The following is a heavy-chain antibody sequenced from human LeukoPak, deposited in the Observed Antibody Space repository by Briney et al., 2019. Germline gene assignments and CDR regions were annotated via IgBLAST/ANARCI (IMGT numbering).Heavy chain of an antibody. Sequence: GGSLRLSCAASGFTFSSYGMHWVRQAPGKGLEWVAVIWYDGSNKYYADSVKGRLTISRDNSKNTLYLQMNSLRAEDTAVYYCARDGALRSYYGMDVWGQGTTVTVSS. CDR3: ARDGALRSYYGMDV. J-gene: IGHJ6*02. CDR1: GFTFSSYG. D-gene: IGHD2-15*01. CDR2: IWYDGSNK. V-gene: IGHV3-33*01.